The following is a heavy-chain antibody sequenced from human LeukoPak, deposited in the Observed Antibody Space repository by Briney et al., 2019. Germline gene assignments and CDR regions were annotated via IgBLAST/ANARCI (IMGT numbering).Heavy chain of an antibody. CDR3: ARGGVRRFERDNWFDP. V-gene: IGHV4-34*01. D-gene: IGHD3-9*01. J-gene: IGHJ5*02. CDR2: INHSGST. CDR1: GVSFSGYY. Sequence: SETLSLTCAVYGVSFSGYYWSWIRQPPGKGLEWTGEINHSGSTNYNPPLKSRVTISVDTSKNQFSLKLSSVTAADTAVYYCARGGVRRFERDNWFDPWGQGTLVTVSS.